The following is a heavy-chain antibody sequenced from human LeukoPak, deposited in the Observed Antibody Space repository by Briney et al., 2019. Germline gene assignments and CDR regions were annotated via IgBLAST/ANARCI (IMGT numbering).Heavy chain of an antibody. Sequence: SETLSLTCTVSGGSISIYYWSWIRQPPGKGLEWIGYIYYSGSTNYNPSLKSRVTISVDTSKNQFSLKLSSVTAADTAVYYCARDLVLSYSSGWYPLGYWGQGTLVTVSS. D-gene: IGHD6-19*01. CDR1: GGSISIYY. CDR3: ARDLVLSYSSGWYPLGY. CDR2: IYYSGST. J-gene: IGHJ4*02. V-gene: IGHV4-59*01.